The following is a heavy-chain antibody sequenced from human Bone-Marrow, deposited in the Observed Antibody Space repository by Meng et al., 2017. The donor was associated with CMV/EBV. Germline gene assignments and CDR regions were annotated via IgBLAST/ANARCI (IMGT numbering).Heavy chain of an antibody. Sequence: GGSLRLSCAASGFSFISAWMTWVRQAPGKGLEWVGRIKSKGSGGTSDFAAPMEGRFTISRDDSKKTVYLQMNSLKSEDTAVYYCAKDLGSSSFDAFDIWGQGTMATVSS. CDR1: GFSFISAW. D-gene: IGHD6-13*01. J-gene: IGHJ3*02. V-gene: IGHV3-15*01. CDR2: IKSKGSGGTS. CDR3: AKDLGSSSFDAFDI.